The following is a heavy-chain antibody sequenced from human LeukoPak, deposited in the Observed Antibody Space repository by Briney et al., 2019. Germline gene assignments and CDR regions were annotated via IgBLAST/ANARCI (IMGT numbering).Heavy chain of an antibody. CDR3: AKNIGGLDY. D-gene: IGHD3-10*01. J-gene: IGHJ4*02. Sequence: GGSLRLSCAASGFTFSSYGMSWVRQAPGKGLEWVSAIINNGGSTYYADSVKGRFTISRDNSKNTLYLQMNSLRAEDTAIYYCAKNIGGLDYWGQGTLVTVSS. CDR2: IINNGGST. V-gene: IGHV3-23*01. CDR1: GFTFSSYG.